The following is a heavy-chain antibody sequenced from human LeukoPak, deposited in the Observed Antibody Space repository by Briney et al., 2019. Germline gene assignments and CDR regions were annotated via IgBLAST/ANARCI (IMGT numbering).Heavy chain of an antibody. CDR3: ARASNWNDADFEY. D-gene: IGHD1-1*01. CDR2: ISSSGSTI. Sequence: PGGSLRLSCAASGFTFSSHYMHWVRQAPGKGLEWVSYISSSGSTIYYADSVKGRFTISRDNAKKTLYLQMNSLRAEDTAVYYCARASNWNDADFEYWGQGTLVTVSS. V-gene: IGHV3-48*03. CDR1: GFTFSSHY. J-gene: IGHJ4*02.